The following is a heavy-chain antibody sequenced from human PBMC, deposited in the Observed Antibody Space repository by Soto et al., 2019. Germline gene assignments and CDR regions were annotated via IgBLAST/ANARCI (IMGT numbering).Heavy chain of an antibody. CDR1: GGTVASSHW. D-gene: IGHD2-21*02. CDR3: AREIVTAGGNNYFDP. CDR2: VYHTGDT. Sequence: SETLSLTCGVSGGTVASSHWWSWVRQSPGGGLEWIGNVYHTGDTNFNPSLQSRVTISVDKSNKQFSLRLNSLTAADTAVYFCAREIVTAGGNNYFDPWGPGTLVTVS. V-gene: IGHV4-4*02. J-gene: IGHJ5*02.